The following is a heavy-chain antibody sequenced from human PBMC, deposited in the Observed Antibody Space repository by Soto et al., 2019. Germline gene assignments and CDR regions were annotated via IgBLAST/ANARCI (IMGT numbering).Heavy chain of an antibody. CDR2: IYYSGST. CDR1: GGSISTSNYY. D-gene: IGHD2-21*01. Sequence: QLQLQESGPRLVKPSETLSLTCTVSGGSISTSNYYLDWIRQPPGKGLEWIGSIYYSGSTYYNPSLESRFTISVDTSKNQFSRELNSVTAADSAVYACAVRRGGRDDWFDVWGQGTKVTASS. V-gene: IGHV4-39*01. CDR3: AVRRGGRDDWFDV. J-gene: IGHJ3*01.